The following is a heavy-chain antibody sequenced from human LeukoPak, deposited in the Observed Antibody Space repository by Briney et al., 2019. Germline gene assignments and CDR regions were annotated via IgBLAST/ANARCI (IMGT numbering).Heavy chain of an antibody. CDR1: GGSFSGYY. J-gene: IGHJ4*02. D-gene: IGHD5-12*01. CDR2: INHSGST. V-gene: IGHV4-34*01. Sequence: SETLSLTCAVYGGSFSGYYWSWIRQPPGKGLEWIREINHSGSTNYNPSLKSRVTISVDTSKNQFSLKLSSVTAADTAVYYCARARGYSGYDRTLDYWGQGTLVTVSS. CDR3: ARARGYSGYDRTLDY.